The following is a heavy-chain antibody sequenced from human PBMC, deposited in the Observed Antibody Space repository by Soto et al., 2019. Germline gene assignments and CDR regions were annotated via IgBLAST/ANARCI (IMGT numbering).Heavy chain of an antibody. CDR3: ARGERNYYDSSGPDY. Sequence: KPSETLSLTCTVSGDSLRIGDYYWSWIRQPPGKGLEWIGYIYYSGSTNYNPSLKSRVTISVDTSKNQFSLKLSSVTVADTAVYYCARGERNYYDSSGPDYWGQGTLGTVSS. D-gene: IGHD3-22*01. V-gene: IGHV4-61*08. CDR2: IYYSGST. CDR1: GDSLRIGDYY. J-gene: IGHJ4*02.